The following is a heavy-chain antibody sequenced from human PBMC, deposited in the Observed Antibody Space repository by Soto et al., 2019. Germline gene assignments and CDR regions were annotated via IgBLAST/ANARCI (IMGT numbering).Heavy chain of an antibody. D-gene: IGHD4-17*01. CDR2: INWDSGGT. J-gene: IGHJ4*02. CDR3: VKDMAYGGNSGPFDY. CDR1: GFTFDDYT. V-gene: IGHV3-43*01. Sequence: GGSLRLSCAASGFTFDDYTMHWVRHTPGKGLEWVSLINWDSGGTYYADSVKGRFTISRDNSKKSLYLQMNSLRTEDTALYYCVKDMAYGGNSGPFDYWGQGTLVTVSS.